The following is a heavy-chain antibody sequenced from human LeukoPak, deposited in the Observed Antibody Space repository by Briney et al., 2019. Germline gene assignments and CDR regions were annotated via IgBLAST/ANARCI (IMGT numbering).Heavy chain of an antibody. Sequence: GGSLRLSCAASGFIFSSYWMTWVRQAPGKGLEWVANIKQDGNEKYYVDSVKGRFTISRDNAKNTLYLQMNSLRAEDTAVYYCAIEDYIGPVDYWGRGTLVIVSS. J-gene: IGHJ4*02. D-gene: IGHD4-11*01. CDR3: AIEDYIGPVDY. CDR2: IKQDGNEK. CDR1: GFIFSSYW. V-gene: IGHV3-7*02.